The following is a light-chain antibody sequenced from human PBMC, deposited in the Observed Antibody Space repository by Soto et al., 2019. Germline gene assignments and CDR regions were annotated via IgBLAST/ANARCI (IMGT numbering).Light chain of an antibody. Sequence: DIPMTQSPSTLSASVGDRVTITCRASQRVGTWLAWYQQKSGKAPTLLIYDASSLKSGVPSRFSGSGSGTEFSLTISSLQPDDFATYYCQQYNSYSLVTFGPGTKVDIK. CDR1: QRVGTW. CDR2: DAS. V-gene: IGKV1-5*01. J-gene: IGKJ3*01. CDR3: QQYNSYSLVT.